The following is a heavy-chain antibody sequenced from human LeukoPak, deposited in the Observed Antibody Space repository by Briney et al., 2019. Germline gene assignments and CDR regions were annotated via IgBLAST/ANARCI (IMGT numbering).Heavy chain of an antibody. CDR3: ARRDTAMVIDY. CDR1: GASISSYY. Sequence: PSETLSLTCTVSGASISSYYWSWIRQPPGKGLEWIGYISYIGSTNYNPSLKIRVTISVDTSKNQFSLKLSSVTAADTAVYYCARRDTAMVIDYWGQGTLVTVSS. D-gene: IGHD5-18*01. CDR2: ISYIGST. J-gene: IGHJ4*02. V-gene: IGHV4-59*08.